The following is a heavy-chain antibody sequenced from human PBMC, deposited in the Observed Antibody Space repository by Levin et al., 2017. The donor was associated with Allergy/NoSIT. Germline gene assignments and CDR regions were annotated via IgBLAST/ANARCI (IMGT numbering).Heavy chain of an antibody. CDR1: GFRFSAYG. Sequence: GGSLRLSCAASGFRFSAYGMHWVRQTPGKGLEWVAVIWYDGSNKYYADSVKGRFTISRDNSKNMVYLQMNSLRAEDTAVYYCSRDDGQQQDFWGQGTLVTVSS. D-gene: IGHD6-13*01. V-gene: IGHV3-33*01. CDR2: IWYDGSNK. J-gene: IGHJ4*02. CDR3: SRDDGQQQDF.